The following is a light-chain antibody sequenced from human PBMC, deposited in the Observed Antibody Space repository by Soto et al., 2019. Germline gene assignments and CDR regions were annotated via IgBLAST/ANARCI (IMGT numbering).Light chain of an antibody. CDR3: AAWDDSLNGFYV. V-gene: IGLV1-44*01. Sequence: QSVLTQLPSASGTPRQRVTLACSGSSANIGRNTVNWYQQLPGTAPKLLIYSNNQRPSGVPDQFSGSKSGTSASLAISGLQSEDQADYYCAAWDDSLNGFYVFGTGTRVPVL. CDR2: SNN. J-gene: IGLJ1*01. CDR1: SANIGRNT.